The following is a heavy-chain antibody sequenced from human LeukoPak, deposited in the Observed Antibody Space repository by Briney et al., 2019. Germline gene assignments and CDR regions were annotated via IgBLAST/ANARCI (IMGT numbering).Heavy chain of an antibody. CDR1: GFTFDDYV. J-gene: IGHJ3*02. CDR3: AWERWNAFDI. D-gene: IGHD1-26*01. V-gene: IGHV3-9*03. CDR2: ISWNSGSI. Sequence: GGSLRLSCAASGFTFDDYVMHWVRQAPGKGLEWVSSISWNSGSIGYADSVKGRFTISRDNAKNSLYLQMNSLRAEDMALYYCAWERWNAFDIWGQGTMVTVSS.